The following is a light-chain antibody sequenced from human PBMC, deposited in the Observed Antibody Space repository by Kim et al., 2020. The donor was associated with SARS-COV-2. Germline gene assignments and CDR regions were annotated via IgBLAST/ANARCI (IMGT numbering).Light chain of an antibody. V-gene: IGKV3-15*01. CDR2: GAS. J-gene: IGKJ1*01. Sequence: VSPGERAILSCRASQSVSSNLAWYQQKPGQAPRLLIYGASTRATDIPARFSGSGSGTEFTLTISSLQSEDFAVYYCQQYNSWPETFGQGTKVDIK. CDR3: QQYNSWPET. CDR1: QSVSSN.